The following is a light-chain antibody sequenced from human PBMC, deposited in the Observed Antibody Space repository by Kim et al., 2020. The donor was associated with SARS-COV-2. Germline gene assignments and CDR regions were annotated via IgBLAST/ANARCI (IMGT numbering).Light chain of an antibody. J-gene: IGLJ2*01. CDR1: NIGSKN. CDR3: QVWDSNTEV. Sequence: VARGKTARITCGGNNIGSKNVHWYQQKPGQAPVLGIYRDSNRPSGIPERFSGSNSGNTATLTISRAQAGDEADYYCQVWDSNTEVFGGGTQLTVL. CDR2: RDS. V-gene: IGLV3-9*01.